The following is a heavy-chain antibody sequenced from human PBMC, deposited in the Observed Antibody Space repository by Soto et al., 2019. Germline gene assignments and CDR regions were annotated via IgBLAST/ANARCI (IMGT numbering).Heavy chain of an antibody. CDR1: GYTFTSYG. CDR3: ARGGKYCTNGGCSFYGMDV. Sequence: QVQLVQSGAEVKKPGASVKVSCKASGYTFTSYGISWVRQAPGQGLEWMGWISAYNGNTNYAQKLQGRVTMTTDTSTSTAYREQRSLRSDDTAVYYCARGGKYCTNGGCSFYGMDVWGQGTTVTVSS. D-gene: IGHD2-8*01. CDR2: ISAYNGNT. J-gene: IGHJ6*02. V-gene: IGHV1-18*01.